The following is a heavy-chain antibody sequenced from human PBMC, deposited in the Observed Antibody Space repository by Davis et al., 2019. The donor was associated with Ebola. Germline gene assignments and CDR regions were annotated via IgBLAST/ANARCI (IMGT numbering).Heavy chain of an antibody. V-gene: IGHV1-18*01. CDR3: ARAQFPTTSDH. CDR2: ISAYNGNT. J-gene: IGHJ4*02. Sequence: ASVKVSCKASGYTFTSYGISWVRQAPGQGLEWMGWISAYNGNTGYAQKFQGRVTMTTDTSTSTAYMEVGSLRSDDTAVYYCARAQFPTTSDHWGQGTLVTVSS. CDR1: GYTFTSYG. D-gene: IGHD1-1*01.